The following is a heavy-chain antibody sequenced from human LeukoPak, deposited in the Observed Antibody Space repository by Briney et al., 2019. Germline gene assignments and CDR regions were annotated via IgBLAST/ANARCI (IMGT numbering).Heavy chain of an antibody. CDR1: GFIFNRFS. V-gene: IGHV3-23*01. D-gene: IGHD1-14*01. CDR3: VKDYHRRAWDQGQNFFDY. J-gene: IGHJ4*02. CDR2: IRGTGGET. Sequence: PGRSLTPSWPPSGFIFNRFSMGCVRHAPGEWLGWVASIRGTGGETRNADSVKGRFSVSRDNSKNTLCLQMSSMRAEDTAVYYCVKDYHRRAWDQGQNFFDYWGQGTLVTVSS.